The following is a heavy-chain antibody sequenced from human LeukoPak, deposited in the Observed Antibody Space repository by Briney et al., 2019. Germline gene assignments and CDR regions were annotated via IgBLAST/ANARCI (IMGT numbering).Heavy chain of an antibody. J-gene: IGHJ6*02. CDR1: GYTFTNYY. V-gene: IGHV1-46*01. Sequence: GASVKVSCKASGYTFTNYYMHWVRQAPGQGLEWMGIINPSSGSTSYAQKFQGRVTMTRDTSTSTVYMELSSLRSEDTAVYYCARDMDSGSYYFYYYYGMDVWGQGTTVTVSS. CDR3: ARDMDSGSYYFYYYYGMDV. CDR2: INPSSGST. D-gene: IGHD3-10*01.